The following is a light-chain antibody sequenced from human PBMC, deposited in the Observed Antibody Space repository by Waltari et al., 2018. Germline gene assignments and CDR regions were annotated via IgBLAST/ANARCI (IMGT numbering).Light chain of an antibody. Sequence: DIVLTQSPDSLALSLGERATISCRSSQSVLSSTNSTNYLACYQQRPGQPPKLLFYWASTRVSGVPDRFDGSGSGTDFTLTISSLQAEDLAVYYCQQYYTTPCTFGQGTRLEIK. J-gene: IGKJ2*02. CDR1: QSVLSSTNSTNY. CDR3: QQYYTTPCT. CDR2: WAS. V-gene: IGKV4-1*01.